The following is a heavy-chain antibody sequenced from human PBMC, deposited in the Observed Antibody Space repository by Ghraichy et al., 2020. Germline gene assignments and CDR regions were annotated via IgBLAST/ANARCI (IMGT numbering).Heavy chain of an antibody. CDR2: ISSSSSYI. D-gene: IGHD6-19*01. V-gene: IGHV3-21*01. CDR3: ARDSVGTRIAVAGSSYYYGMDV. Sequence: GESLNISCAASGFTFSSYSMNWVRQAPGKGLEWVSSISSSSSYIYYADSVKGRFTISRDNAKNSLYLQMNSLRAEDTAVYYCARDSVGTRIAVAGSSYYYGMDVWGQGTTVTVSS. J-gene: IGHJ6*02. CDR1: GFTFSSYS.